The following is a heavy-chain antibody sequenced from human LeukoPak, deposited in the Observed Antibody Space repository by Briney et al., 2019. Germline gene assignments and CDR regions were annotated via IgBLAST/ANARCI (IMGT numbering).Heavy chain of an antibody. CDR2: ISDDGTSK. CDR3: ARVDDLDAFDI. J-gene: IGHJ3*02. D-gene: IGHD2-2*03. V-gene: IGHV3-30*04. Sequence: GGSLRLSCAASGFTFSNHAMHWVRQGPGKGLEWVAVISDDGTSKFYADSVKGRFTIFRDNSKNTLFLQINSLRPEDTAMYYCARVDDLDAFDIWGQGTLVTVSS. CDR1: GFTFSNHA.